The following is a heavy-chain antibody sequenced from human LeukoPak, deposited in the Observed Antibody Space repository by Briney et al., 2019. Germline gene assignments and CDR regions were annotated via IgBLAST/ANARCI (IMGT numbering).Heavy chain of an antibody. D-gene: IGHD1-14*01. J-gene: IGHJ4*02. Sequence: GGSLRLSCAASGFTFNNYWMTWVRQAPGKGLEWVANIKKDGSEKYYLDSVKGRFTISRENAKNSLYLQMNNLGVEDSAVYYCARVADEVSPYRYFDFWGQGTLVTVSS. CDR3: ARVADEVSPYRYFDF. CDR1: GFTFNNYW. V-gene: IGHV3-7*01. CDR2: IKKDGSEK.